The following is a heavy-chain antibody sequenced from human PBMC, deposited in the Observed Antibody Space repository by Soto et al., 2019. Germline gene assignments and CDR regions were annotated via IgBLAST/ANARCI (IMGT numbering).Heavy chain of an antibody. CDR2: IYPGDSDT. Sequence: PGESLKISCKGSGYSFTSYWIGWVRQMPGKGLEWMGIIYPGDSDTRYSPSFQGQVTISADKSISTAYLQWSSLKASDTAMYYCASALYCSSTSCYGSPPPQFDPWGQGTLVTVSS. J-gene: IGHJ5*02. CDR3: ASALYCSSTSCYGSPPPQFDP. CDR1: GYSFTSYW. D-gene: IGHD2-2*01. V-gene: IGHV5-51*01.